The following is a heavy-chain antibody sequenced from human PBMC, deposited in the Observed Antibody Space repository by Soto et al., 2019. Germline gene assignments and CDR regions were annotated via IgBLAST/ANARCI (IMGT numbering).Heavy chain of an antibody. D-gene: IGHD6-19*01. CDR1: GFTFSSYG. CDR2: ISYDGRNK. CDR3: AKDQAGFDY. Sequence: QVQLVESGGGVVQPGRSLRLSCAASGFTFSSYGMHWVRQAPGKGLEWVAVISYDGRNKYYADSVKGRFTISRDNSKNTLYLQMNSLRAEDTAVYYCAKDQAGFDYWGQGPLVTVSS. V-gene: IGHV3-30*18. J-gene: IGHJ4*02.